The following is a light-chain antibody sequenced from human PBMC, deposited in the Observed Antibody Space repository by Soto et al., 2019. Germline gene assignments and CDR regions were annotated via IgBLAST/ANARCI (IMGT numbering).Light chain of an antibody. Sequence: EIVFTQSPGTLSLSPGERGTLSCRASQSVSSGYLAWYQQKLGQAPRLLIYDASSRETGIPDRFSGSGAGTECTRTISRLEPEDFEVYYCQQYGGSTRTFGQGTKVDIK. V-gene: IGKV3-20*01. CDR2: DAS. CDR1: QSVSSGY. J-gene: IGKJ1*01. CDR3: QQYGGSTRT.